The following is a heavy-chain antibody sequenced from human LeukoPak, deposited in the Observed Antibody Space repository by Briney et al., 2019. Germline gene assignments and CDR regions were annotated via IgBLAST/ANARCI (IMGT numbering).Heavy chain of an antibody. Sequence: SETLSLTCTVSGGSISSYYWSWIRRPPGKGLEWIGYIHYSGSTNYNPSLKSRITISVDTSKKQFSLKLSSVTAADTAVYYCARGVFGAGYAHFDYWGQGTLVTVSS. CDR3: ARGVFGAGYAHFDY. J-gene: IGHJ4*02. V-gene: IGHV4-59*01. D-gene: IGHD3-3*01. CDR2: IHYSGST. CDR1: GGSISSYY.